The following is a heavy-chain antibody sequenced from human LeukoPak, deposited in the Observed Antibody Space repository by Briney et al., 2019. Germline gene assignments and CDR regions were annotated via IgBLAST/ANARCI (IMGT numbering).Heavy chain of an antibody. CDR1: GFTLSTYR. Sequence: GGSLRLSCAASGFTLSTYRMNWVRQAPGKGLEWVSSISISSSYIDYADSVKGRFTISRDNAENSLYLQMNSLSAEDTAVYYCVRGYYDSSGYPPPFDYWGQGTLVTVSS. D-gene: IGHD3-22*01. CDR3: VRGYYDSSGYPPPFDY. CDR2: ISISSSYI. J-gene: IGHJ4*02. V-gene: IGHV3-21*01.